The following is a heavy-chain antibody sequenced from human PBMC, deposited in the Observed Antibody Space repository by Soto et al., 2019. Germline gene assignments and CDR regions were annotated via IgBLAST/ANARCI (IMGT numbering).Heavy chain of an antibody. D-gene: IGHD5-18*01. J-gene: IGHJ4*02. Sequence: QVQLVQSGAEVKKPGASVKVSCKASDKTFLSYGISWVRQGPGQGLEWMGWISPYNGNTNYEKKLQGRVTMTTDTSTTTAYMGLRSLRSDDTAVYYCATQIDTVMVFRDWGQGTLVTVSS. V-gene: IGHV1-18*01. CDR2: ISPYNGNT. CDR3: ATQIDTVMVFRD. CDR1: DKTFLSYG.